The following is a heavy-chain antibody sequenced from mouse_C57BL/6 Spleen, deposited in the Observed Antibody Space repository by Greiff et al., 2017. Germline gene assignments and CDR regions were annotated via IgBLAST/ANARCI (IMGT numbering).Heavy chain of an antibody. J-gene: IGHJ4*01. Sequence: VQLQQPGAELVRPGSSVKLSCKASGYTFTSYWMDWVKQRPGQGLEWIGNIYPSDSDTHYNQKFKDKATLTVDKSSSTAYMQLSSLTSEDAAVYYCARQLMVPLCYAMDYWGQGTSVTVSS. V-gene: IGHV1-61*01. CDR2: IYPSDSDT. D-gene: IGHD3-2*02. CDR1: GYTFTSYW. CDR3: ARQLMVPLCYAMDY.